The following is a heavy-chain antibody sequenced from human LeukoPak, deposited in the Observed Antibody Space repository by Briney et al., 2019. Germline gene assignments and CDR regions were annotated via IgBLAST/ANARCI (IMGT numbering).Heavy chain of an antibody. Sequence: PGGSLRLSCAASGFTFSSYWMTWVRQAPGKGLEWVANIKQDGSETCYVDSVKGRFTISRDNAKNSLYLQMNSLRAEDTAVYYCARDGLFWYVYWGQGTLVTVSS. CDR1: GFTFSSYW. CDR3: ARDGLFWYVY. CDR2: IKQDGSET. J-gene: IGHJ4*02. V-gene: IGHV3-7*01. D-gene: IGHD2-8*02.